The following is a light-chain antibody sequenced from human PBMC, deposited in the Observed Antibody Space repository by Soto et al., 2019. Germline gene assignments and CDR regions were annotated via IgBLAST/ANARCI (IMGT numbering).Light chain of an antibody. V-gene: IGKV3-20*01. CDR2: GVS. CDR1: QSVSGH. J-gene: IGKJ1*01. Sequence: EIVMTQSPATLSLSPGERVTLSCRASQSVSGHLAWYQQKPGQAPRLLIYGVSSRATGIPDRFSGSGSGTDFTLAITRLEPEDFAVYYCQHYGSSLWTFGQGTKVDIK. CDR3: QHYGSSLWT.